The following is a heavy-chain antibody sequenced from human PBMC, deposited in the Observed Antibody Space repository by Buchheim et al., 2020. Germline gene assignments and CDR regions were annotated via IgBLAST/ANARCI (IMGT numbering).Heavy chain of an antibody. CDR1: GFTFCSYW. Sequence: EVQLVESGGGLVQPGGSLRLSCAVSGFTFCSYWMSCVRQAPGKGLEWVSNMDKDGSEKYYADSVRGRFTISRDNGKNSSYLHMNNLRAEDTAVYYCARVLWGVPLDAGGQGTL. D-gene: IGHD2-21*01. CDR3: ARVLWGVPLDA. V-gene: IGHV3-7*01. J-gene: IGHJ4*02. CDR2: MDKDGSEK.